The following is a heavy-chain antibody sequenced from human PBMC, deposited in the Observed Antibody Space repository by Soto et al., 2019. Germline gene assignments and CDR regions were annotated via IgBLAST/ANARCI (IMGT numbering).Heavy chain of an antibody. D-gene: IGHD4-17*01. CDR3: EKQDYF. CDR1: GFTFSSYG. CDR2: ISYDGSNK. J-gene: IGHJ4*02. Sequence: QVQLVESGGGVVQPGRSLRLSCAASGFTFSSYGMHWVRQAPGKGLEWVAVISYDGSNKYYADSVKGRFTISRDNSKNTLYLQMNSLRAEDTAVYYCEKQDYFGGQGTLVTVSS. V-gene: IGHV3-30*18.